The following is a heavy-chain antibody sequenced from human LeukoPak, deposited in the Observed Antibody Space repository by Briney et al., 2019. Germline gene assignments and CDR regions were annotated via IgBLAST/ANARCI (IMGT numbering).Heavy chain of an antibody. Sequence: ASVKVSCKASGYTFTSYYMHWVRQAPGQGLEWMGWINLNSGGTNYEQKFQGRVTMTRDTSISTAYMELSRLRSDDTAVYYCARRRTEYSSSWENWFDPWGQGTLVTVSS. V-gene: IGHV1-2*02. J-gene: IGHJ5*02. CDR3: ARRRTEYSSSWENWFDP. D-gene: IGHD6-13*01. CDR2: INLNSGGT. CDR1: GYTFTSYY.